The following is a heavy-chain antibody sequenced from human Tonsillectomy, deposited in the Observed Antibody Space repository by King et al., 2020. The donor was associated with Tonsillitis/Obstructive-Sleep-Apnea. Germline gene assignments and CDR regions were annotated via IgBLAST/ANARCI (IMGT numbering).Heavy chain of an antibody. CDR3: ARDGNSLYYDFWSAYGSFDI. V-gene: IGHV4-34*01. Sequence: QVQLQQWGAGLLKPSETLSLTCGVYGGSFSGYYWNWIRQPPGKGLEWIGEINHSGSTNYNPSLKSRVTISVDTSKNQFSLKLSSVTAADTAVYYCARDGNSLYYDFWSAYGSFDIWGLGTMVTVSS. J-gene: IGHJ3*02. CDR2: INHSGST. D-gene: IGHD3-3*01. CDR1: GGSFSGYY.